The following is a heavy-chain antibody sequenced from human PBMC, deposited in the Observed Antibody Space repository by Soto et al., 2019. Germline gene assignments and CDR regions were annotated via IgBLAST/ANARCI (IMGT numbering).Heavy chain of an antibody. V-gene: IGHV3-49*02. CDR3: TREIPYFDS. Sequence: GGSLRLSCATSGFTFGYFSISWVRQAPGRGLEWVGFIKSKDYGGTTEYAASVKGRFAISRDDSTGIAYLQMNSLKIEDTAVYYCTREIPYFDSWGQGTLVTVSS. CDR2: IKSKDYGGTT. J-gene: IGHJ4*02. CDR1: GFTFGYFS.